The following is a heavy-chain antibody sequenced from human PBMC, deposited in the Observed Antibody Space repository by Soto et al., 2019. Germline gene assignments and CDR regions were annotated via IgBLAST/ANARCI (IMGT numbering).Heavy chain of an antibody. V-gene: IGHV4-31*03. CDR1: GGSISSGGYY. J-gene: IGHJ4*02. CDR3: ARETKGYCSSTSCSRLGDY. Sequence: SETLSLTCTVSGGSISSGGYYWSWIRQHPGKGLEWIGYIYYSGSTYYNPSLKSRVTISVDTSKNQFSLKLSSVTAADTAVYYCARETKGYCSSTSCSRLGDYWGQGTLVTVSS. D-gene: IGHD2-2*01. CDR2: IYYSGST.